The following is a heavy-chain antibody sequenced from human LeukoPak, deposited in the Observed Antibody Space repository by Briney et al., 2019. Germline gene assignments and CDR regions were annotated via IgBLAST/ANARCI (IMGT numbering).Heavy chain of an antibody. V-gene: IGHV1-58*01. Sequence: GASVKVSCTASGFSFTNSAVQWVRQARGQRLEWIGWIVVGSGKTKYAQNFQERVTITRDMSTRTVFMELISLRFDDTAVYYCAADDLVFGYWGQGTLVTVSS. CDR2: IVVGSGKT. CDR3: AADDLVFGY. CDR1: GFSFTNSA. D-gene: IGHD3-10*02. J-gene: IGHJ4*02.